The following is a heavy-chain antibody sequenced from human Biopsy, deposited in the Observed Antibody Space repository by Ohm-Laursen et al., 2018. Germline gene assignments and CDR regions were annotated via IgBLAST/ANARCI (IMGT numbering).Heavy chain of an antibody. CDR1: GGSVSSGGFY. CDR3: TRAGGGKIYGL. V-gene: IGHV4-31*01. CDR2: IYYSGTT. D-gene: IGHD3-16*01. J-gene: IGHJ4*02. Sequence: TLSLTCPVSGGSVSSGGFYWSWIRQHPGKGLEWIGYIYYSGTTYYNPSLKSLVTISVDTSKNQFSLKLNSVTAADAALYYCTRAGGGKIYGLWGQGTLVTVSS.